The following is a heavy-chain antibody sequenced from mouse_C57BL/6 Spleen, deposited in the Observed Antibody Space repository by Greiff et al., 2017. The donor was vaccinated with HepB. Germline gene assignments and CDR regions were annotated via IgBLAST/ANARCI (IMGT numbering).Heavy chain of an antibody. CDR2: INPSSGYT. Sequence: VKLQESGAELARPGASVKMSCKASGYTFTSYTMHWVKQRPGQGLEWIGYINPSSGYTKYNQKFKDKATLTADKSSSTAYMQLSSLTSEDSAVYYCARYGSSYDFDYWGQGTTLTVSS. V-gene: IGHV1-4*01. CDR1: GYTFTSYT. CDR3: ARYGSSYDFDY. D-gene: IGHD1-1*01. J-gene: IGHJ2*01.